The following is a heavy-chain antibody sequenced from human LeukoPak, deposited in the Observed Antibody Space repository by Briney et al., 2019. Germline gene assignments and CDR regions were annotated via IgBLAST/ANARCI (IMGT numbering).Heavy chain of an antibody. Sequence: SETLSLTCTVSGGSISSGGYYWSWIRQHPGKGLEWIGYIYYSGSTYYNPSLKSRVTISVDTSKNQFSLKLSSVTAADTAVYYCARDRGYYSLGHFDLWGRGTLVTVSS. D-gene: IGHD3-22*01. CDR2: IYYSGST. V-gene: IGHV4-31*03. CDR1: GGSISSGGYY. CDR3: ARDRGYYSLGHFDL. J-gene: IGHJ2*01.